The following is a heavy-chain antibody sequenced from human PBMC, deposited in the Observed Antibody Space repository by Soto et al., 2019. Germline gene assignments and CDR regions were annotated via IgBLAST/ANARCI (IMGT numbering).Heavy chain of an antibody. Sequence: EVQLVETGGGLVLPGGSLRLSCVVSGFTLSNNRMTWVRQAPGQGLEWVTDLYFYGSTNYADSVRGRFTIFKDDSKNTLYLQMTNLRADDTALYYCERVGTSESFFDYWGQGTLVTVSP. D-gene: IGHD7-27*01. V-gene: IGHV3-53*02. CDR1: GFTLSNNR. CDR2: LYFYGST. CDR3: ERVGTSESFFDY. J-gene: IGHJ4*02.